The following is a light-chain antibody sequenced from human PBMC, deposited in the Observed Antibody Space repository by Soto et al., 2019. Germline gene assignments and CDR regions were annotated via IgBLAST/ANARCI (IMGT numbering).Light chain of an antibody. V-gene: IGLV1-40*01. CDR1: SSHIGAGYD. CDR2: GNS. CDR3: QSYDSSLSGVV. J-gene: IGLJ2*01. Sequence: SVLTQPPSVSGAPGQRVTISCTGRSSHIGAGYDVQWYQQLPGTAPRVLIYGNSNRPAGVPDRFSGSKSGTSASLAITGLQAEDEADYYCQSYDSSLSGVVFGGGTKLTVL.